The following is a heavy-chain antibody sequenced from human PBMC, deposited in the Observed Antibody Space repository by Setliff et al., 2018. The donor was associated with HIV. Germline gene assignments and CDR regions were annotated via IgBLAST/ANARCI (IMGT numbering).Heavy chain of an antibody. CDR3: ARVNAVRGVSWSNWFDP. V-gene: IGHV4-4*08. D-gene: IGHD3-10*01. Sequence: SETLSLTCNVSGGSITNFYWSWIRQPPGKGLEWIGYIYNPGRTNFNPSLKSRVTISVDTSKNQFSLKLSSVTAADTAVYYCARVNAVRGVSWSNWFDPWGQGTLVTVSS. J-gene: IGHJ5*02. CDR2: IYNPGRT. CDR1: GGSITNFY.